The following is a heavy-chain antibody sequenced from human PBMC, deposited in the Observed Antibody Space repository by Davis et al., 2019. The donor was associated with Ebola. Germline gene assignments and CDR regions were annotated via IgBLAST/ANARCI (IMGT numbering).Heavy chain of an antibody. J-gene: IGHJ4*02. Sequence: GESLKISCKGSEYSFTSYWISWVRQMPGKGLEWLGRVDPSDSYADYNPSFQGHVTLSADKSISTAYLQLNGLKASDTAIYFCSRHAPDLPSDYWGQGTPVTVSS. CDR3: SRHAPDLPSDY. D-gene: IGHD3-3*01. V-gene: IGHV5-10-1*01. CDR1: EYSFTSYW. CDR2: VDPSDSYA.